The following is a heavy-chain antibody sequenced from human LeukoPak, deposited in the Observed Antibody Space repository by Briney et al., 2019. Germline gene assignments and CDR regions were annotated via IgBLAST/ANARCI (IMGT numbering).Heavy chain of an antibody. CDR3: ARGGDIVVVPAAMSLDY. D-gene: IGHD2-2*01. J-gene: IGHJ4*02. CDR2: IWYDGSNK. CDR1: GFTFSTFA. V-gene: IGHV3-33*08. Sequence: GGSLRLSCAASGFTFSTFAMSWVRQAPGKGLEWVAVIWYDGSNKYYADSVKGRFTISRDNSKNTLYLQMNSLRAEDTAVYYCARGGDIVVVPAAMSLDYWGQGTLVTVSS.